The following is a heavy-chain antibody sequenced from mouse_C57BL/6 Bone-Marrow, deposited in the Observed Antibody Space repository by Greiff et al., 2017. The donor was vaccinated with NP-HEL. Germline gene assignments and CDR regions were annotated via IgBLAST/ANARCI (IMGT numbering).Heavy chain of an antibody. Sequence: QVQLKQPGAELVRPGSSVKLSCKASGYTFTSYWMHWVKQRPIQGLEWIGNIDPSDSETHYNQKFKDKATLTVDKSSSTAYMQLSSLTSEDSAVYYCARAYYGSSYVYAMDYWGQGTSVTVSS. V-gene: IGHV1-52*01. CDR2: IDPSDSET. CDR1: GYTFTSYW. J-gene: IGHJ4*01. D-gene: IGHD1-1*01. CDR3: ARAYYGSSYVYAMDY.